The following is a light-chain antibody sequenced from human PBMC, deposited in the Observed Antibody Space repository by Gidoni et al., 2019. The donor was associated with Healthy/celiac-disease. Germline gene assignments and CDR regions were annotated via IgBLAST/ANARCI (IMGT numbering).Light chain of an antibody. Sequence: AIRMTQSPSSFSASTGDRVTITCRASQGISSYLAWYQQKPGKAPKLLIYAASTLQSGVPSRFSGSGYGTDFTLTISCLQSEDFVTYSCQQYYSYQLTFGGGTKVEIK. V-gene: IGKV1-8*01. J-gene: IGKJ4*01. CDR2: AAS. CDR1: QGISSY. CDR3: QQYYSYQLT.